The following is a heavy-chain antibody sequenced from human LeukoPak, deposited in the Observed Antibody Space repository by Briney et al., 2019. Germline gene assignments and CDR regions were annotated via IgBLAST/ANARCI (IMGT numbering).Heavy chain of an antibody. J-gene: IGHJ4*02. V-gene: IGHV1-46*01. CDR2: INPSGGST. CDR1: GYTFTSYY. CDR3: ARLVGRGCSGGSCYFDY. Sequence: ASVKASCKSSGYTFTSYYIHWVRQAPGQGLEWMGIINPSGGSTIYAQKFQGRVTITADKSTSTAYMELSSLRSEDTAVYYCARLVGRGCSGGSCYFDYWGQGTLVTVSS. D-gene: IGHD2-15*01.